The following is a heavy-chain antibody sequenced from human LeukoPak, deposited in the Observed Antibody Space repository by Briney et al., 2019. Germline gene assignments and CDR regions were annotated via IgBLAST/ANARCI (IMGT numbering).Heavy chain of an antibody. Sequence: SVKVSCKASGGTFSNYAFSWVRQAPGQGLEWMGRIVPIFGTANYAQKFQGRVTITTDESTSTAYMELSSPRSEDTAVYYCASSRDGYNSVFDYWGQGTLVTVSS. D-gene: IGHD5-24*01. CDR2: IVPIFGTA. J-gene: IGHJ4*02. CDR1: GGTFSNYA. V-gene: IGHV1-69*05. CDR3: ASSRDGYNSVFDY.